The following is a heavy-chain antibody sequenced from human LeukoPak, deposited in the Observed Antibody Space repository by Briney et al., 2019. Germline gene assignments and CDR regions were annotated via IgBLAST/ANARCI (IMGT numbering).Heavy chain of an antibody. CDR3: AREMRPTYYYDSSGSPGY. V-gene: IGHV4-30-4*08. CDR2: IYYSGST. D-gene: IGHD3-22*01. J-gene: IGHJ4*02. CDR1: GGSISSGDYY. Sequence: SETLSLTCTVSGGSISSGDYYWSWIRQPPGKVLEWIGYIYYSGSTYYNPSLKSRVTISVDTSKNQFSLKLSSVTAADTAVYYCAREMRPTYYYDSSGSPGYWGQGTLVTVSS.